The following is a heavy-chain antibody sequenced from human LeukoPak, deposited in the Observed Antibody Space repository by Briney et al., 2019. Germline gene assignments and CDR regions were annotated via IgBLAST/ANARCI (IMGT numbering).Heavy chain of an antibody. CDR1: GGSISSSSSY. CDR3: ARHSSLRTFDY. Sequence: PSETLSLTCAVSGGSISSSSSYWGWIRQPPGKGLEWIGSMYYSGSTYYDPSLKSRVTISVDTSKNQFSLKLSSVTAADTALYYCARHSSLRTFDYWGQGTLVTVSS. CDR2: MYYSGST. V-gene: IGHV4-39*01. J-gene: IGHJ4*02. D-gene: IGHD1-1*01.